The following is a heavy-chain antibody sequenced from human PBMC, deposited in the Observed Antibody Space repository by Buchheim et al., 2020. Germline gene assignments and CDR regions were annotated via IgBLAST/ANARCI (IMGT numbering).Heavy chain of an antibody. Sequence: QVHLHSSFPLLVNPSYPLSLPFTVSFFSIRPSTFLWIRQPPGKGLEWIGYIYYSGSTNYNPSLKSRVTISVEPSKNQFSLKLSSVTAADTAVYYCARAQKRRFDYWGQGTL. CDR2: IYYSGST. CDR3: ARAQKRRFDY. J-gene: IGHJ4*02. CDR1: FFSIRPST. V-gene: IGHV4-59*01.